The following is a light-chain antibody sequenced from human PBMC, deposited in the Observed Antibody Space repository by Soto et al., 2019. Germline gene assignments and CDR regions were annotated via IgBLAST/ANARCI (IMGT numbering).Light chain of an antibody. V-gene: IGKV1-5*01. CDR2: DAS. CDR3: QQYNSYPLT. J-gene: IGKJ4*01. CDR1: QSISSW. Sequence: DIQMTQSPSTLSASVGDRVTITCRASQSISSWLAWYQQKPGKAPKLLIYDASSLESGVPSRFSDSGSGTEFTLTISSLQPADFATYYCQQYNSYPLTFGGGTKVEIK.